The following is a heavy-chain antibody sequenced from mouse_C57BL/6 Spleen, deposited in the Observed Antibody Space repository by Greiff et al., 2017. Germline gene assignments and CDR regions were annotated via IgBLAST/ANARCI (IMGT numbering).Heavy chain of an antibody. J-gene: IGHJ3*01. Sequence: DVQLQESGPELVKPGASVKMSCKASGYTFTDYNMHWVKQSHGKSLEWIGYINPNNGGTSYNQKFKGKATLTVNKSSSTAYMELRSLTSEDSAVYSCAIRQLRLAWFAYWGQGTLVTVSA. D-gene: IGHD3-2*02. CDR1: GYTFTDYN. V-gene: IGHV1-22*01. CDR3: AIRQLRLAWFAY. CDR2: INPNNGGT.